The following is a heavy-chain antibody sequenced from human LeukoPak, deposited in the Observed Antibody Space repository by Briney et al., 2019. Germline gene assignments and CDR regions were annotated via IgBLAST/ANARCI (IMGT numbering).Heavy chain of an antibody. CDR3: AKGAGGFSYYNWFDP. J-gene: IGHJ5*02. D-gene: IGHD5-18*01. Sequence: PSETLSLTCTVSGGSISSSPYYWGWIRQPPGKGLEWIGSIYYSGTTHYSPSLASRVTISVDTSKNQFSLKLASVTAADTAIYYCAKGAGGFSYYNWFDPWGQGTLVTVSS. CDR2: IYYSGTT. CDR1: GGSISSSPYY. V-gene: IGHV4-39*07.